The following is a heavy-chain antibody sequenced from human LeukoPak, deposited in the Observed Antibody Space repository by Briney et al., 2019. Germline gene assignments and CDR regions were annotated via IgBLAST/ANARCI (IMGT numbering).Heavy chain of an antibody. J-gene: IGHJ4*02. Sequence: GGSLRLSCEAFGFIFSSYEMNWVRQAPGKGLEWVSYISTTGTTIYYSDSVRGRFTISRDNARNSLFLQMSSLRAEDTAVYYCARGRSGWYGDFDYWGQGTLVTVSS. CDR1: GFIFSSYE. CDR3: ARGRSGWYGDFDY. V-gene: IGHV3-48*03. CDR2: ISTTGTTI. D-gene: IGHD6-19*01.